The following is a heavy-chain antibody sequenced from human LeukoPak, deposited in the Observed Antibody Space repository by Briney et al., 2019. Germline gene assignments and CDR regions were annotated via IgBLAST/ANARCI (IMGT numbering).Heavy chain of an antibody. V-gene: IGHV1-69*13. D-gene: IGHD3-16*01. J-gene: IGHJ6*02. CDR1: GGTFISYA. Sequence: SVKVSCKASGGTFISYAISWVRQAPGQGLEWMGGIIPIFGTANYAQKFQGRVTITADESTSTAYMELSSLRSEDTAVYYCARGRYDVEYYYYYYGMDVWGQGTTVTVSS. CDR3: ARGRYDVEYYYYYYGMDV. CDR2: IIPIFGTA.